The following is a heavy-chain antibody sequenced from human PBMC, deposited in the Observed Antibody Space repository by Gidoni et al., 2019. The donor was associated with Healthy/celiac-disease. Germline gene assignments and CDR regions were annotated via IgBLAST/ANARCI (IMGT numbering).Heavy chain of an antibody. CDR3: TTQRGALELLYYYYGMDV. V-gene: IGHV3-15*01. D-gene: IGHD1-7*01. J-gene: IGHJ6*02. CDR1: GFTFSNAW. Sequence: EVQLVESGGGLVKPGGSLRLSCAASGFTFSNAWMSWVRQAPGKGLEWVGRIKSKTDGGTTDYAAPVKGRFTISRDDSKNTLYLQMNSLKTEDTAVYYCTTQRGALELLYYYYGMDVWGQGTTVTVSS. CDR2: IKSKTDGGTT.